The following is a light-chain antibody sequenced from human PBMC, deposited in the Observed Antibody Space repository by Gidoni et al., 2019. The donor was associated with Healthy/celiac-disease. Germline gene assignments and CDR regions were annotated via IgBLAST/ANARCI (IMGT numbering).Light chain of an antibody. V-gene: IGKV3-20*01. CDR1: QSVSSSY. J-gene: IGKJ2*01. Sequence: EIVLTQSPGTLSLSPGERATLSCRASQSVSSSYLAWYQQKPGQAPRLLIYVASSRATGITDRFSGSGSGTDFTLNISRLEPEDFAVYYCQQYGSSPYTFGQGTKLEIK. CDR2: VAS. CDR3: QQYGSSPYT.